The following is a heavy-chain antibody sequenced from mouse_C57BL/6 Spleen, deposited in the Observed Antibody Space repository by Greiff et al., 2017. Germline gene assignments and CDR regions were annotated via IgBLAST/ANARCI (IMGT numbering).Heavy chain of an antibody. Sequence: VQLQQSGAELVRPGASVTLSCKASGYTFTDYEMHWVKQTPVHGLEWIGAIDPEPGGTAYNQKFKGKAILTADKSSSTAYMELRSLTSEDSAVYYCTRKRAYYYGVFDYWGQGTTLTVSS. D-gene: IGHD1-1*01. CDR3: TRKRAYYYGVFDY. J-gene: IGHJ2*01. CDR1: GYTFTDYE. CDR2: IDPEPGGT. V-gene: IGHV1-15*01.